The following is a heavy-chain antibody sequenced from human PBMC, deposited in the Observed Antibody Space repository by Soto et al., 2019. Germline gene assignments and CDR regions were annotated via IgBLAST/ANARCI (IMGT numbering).Heavy chain of an antibody. V-gene: IGHV4-39*01. CDR3: VRRATGRPVEY. D-gene: IGHD5-12*01. CDR1: GGSLSSSGYH. CDR2: IYYRGNT. J-gene: IGHJ4*02. Sequence: SETLSLTCTVSGGSLSSSGYHWGWIRQPPGKGLEWIGSIYYRGNTHSNPSFKSRATISVDTSKNEFSLKVSSVTAADTAVYYCVRRATGRPVEYWGQGTLVNVSS.